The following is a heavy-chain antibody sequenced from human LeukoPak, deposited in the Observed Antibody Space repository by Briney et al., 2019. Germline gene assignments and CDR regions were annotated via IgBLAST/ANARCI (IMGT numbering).Heavy chain of an antibody. J-gene: IGHJ4*02. CDR1: GGSISSSSYY. Sequence: SETLSLTCTVSGGSISSSSYYWGWIRQPPGKGLEWIGSIYYSGSTYYNPSLKSRVTISVDTSKNQFSLKLSSVTAAETAVYYCARHVRRTYCGGDCLDYWGRGPLVTVSS. CDR2: IYYSGST. D-gene: IGHD2-21*02. V-gene: IGHV4-39*01. CDR3: ARHVRRTYCGGDCLDY.